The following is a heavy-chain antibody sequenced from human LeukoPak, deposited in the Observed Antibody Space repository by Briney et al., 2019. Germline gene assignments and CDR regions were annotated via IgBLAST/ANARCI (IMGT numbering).Heavy chain of an antibody. CDR2: IDPSDSYT. D-gene: IGHD6-13*01. Sequence: AASLKISCKGSGYSFTSYWITWVRQIHAKGLEWMWRIDPSDSYTKYSPSFQGHVTMSADKSISTAYLQWSSLKASDTAMYYCARWAGYSSSWYDFEYWGQGTLVTVSS. V-gene: IGHV5-10-1*01. J-gene: IGHJ4*02. CDR3: ARWAGYSSSWYDFEY. CDR1: GYSFTSYW.